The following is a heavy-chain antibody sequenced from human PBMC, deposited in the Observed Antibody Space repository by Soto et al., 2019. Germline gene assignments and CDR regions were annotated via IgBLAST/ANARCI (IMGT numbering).Heavy chain of an antibody. CDR1: GVSITSYY. V-gene: IGHV4-4*07. D-gene: IGHD1-20*01. J-gene: IGHJ4*02. CDR2: IYSSGST. Sequence: QVQLQESGPGLVKPSETLSLTCTVSGVSITSYYWSWIRQPAGKGLEWIGRIYSSGSTNYNPSLKSRVTMSIDTSNNQFSLKLSSVTAADTAVYYCACLYNWNGWSDYWGQGTLVTVSS. CDR3: ACLYNWNGWSDY.